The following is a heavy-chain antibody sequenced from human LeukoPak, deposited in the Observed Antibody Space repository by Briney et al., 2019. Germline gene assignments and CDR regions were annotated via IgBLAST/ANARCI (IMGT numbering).Heavy chain of an antibody. CDR3: ARGPPLFDP. CDR1: GFTFSDYS. J-gene: IGHJ5*02. CDR2: ISTGGQTI. Sequence: GSLRLSCXVSGFTFSDYSMNWVRQPPGKGLEGISYISTGGQTIYYADSVEGRFTISRDNAKKSLYLQMNSLRAEDTAVYYCARGPPLFDPWGQGTLVTVSS. V-gene: IGHV3-48*01.